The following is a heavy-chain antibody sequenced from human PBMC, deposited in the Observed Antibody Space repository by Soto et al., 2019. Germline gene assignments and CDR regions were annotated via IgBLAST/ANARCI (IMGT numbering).Heavy chain of an antibody. CDR2: IYSGGST. V-gene: IGHV3-66*01. J-gene: IGHJ6*03. CDR1: GFTVSSNY. D-gene: IGHD4-17*01. Sequence: GGSLRLSCAASGFTVSSNYMSWVRQAPGKGLEWVSVIYSGGSTYYADSVKGRFTISRDNSKNTLYLQMNSLRAEDTAVYYCARKLVGDYRSYYYYMDVWGKGTTVTVSS. CDR3: ARKLVGDYRSYYYYMDV.